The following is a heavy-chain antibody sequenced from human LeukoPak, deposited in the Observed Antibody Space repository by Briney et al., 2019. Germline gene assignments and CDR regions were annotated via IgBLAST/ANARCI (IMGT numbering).Heavy chain of an antibody. V-gene: IGHV4-34*01. CDR3: ARGFGHGDYDY. CDR1: GGSFSGYY. J-gene: IGHJ4*02. CDR2: INHSGST. D-gene: IGHD4-17*01. Sequence: PSETLSLTCAVYGGSFSGYYWSWIRQPPGKGLEWIGEINHSGSTNYNPSLKSRVTISVDTSKNQFSLKLSSVTAADTAVYYCARGFGHGDYDYWGQETLVTVSS.